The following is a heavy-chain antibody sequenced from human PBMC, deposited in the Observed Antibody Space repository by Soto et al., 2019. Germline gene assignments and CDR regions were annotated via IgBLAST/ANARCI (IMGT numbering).Heavy chain of an antibody. CDR1: VGSISIFY. CDR2: IYYGEST. CDR3: ARDSYSSSWPDAFDI. D-gene: IGHD6-13*01. V-gene: IGHV4-59*01. J-gene: IGHJ3*02. Sequence: PQTLSLTCTVSVGSISIFYWSWIRPPPGKGLEWIGYIYYGESTNYNPSLKSRVTISVDTSKNQFSLKLSSVTAADTAVYYCARDSYSSSWPDAFDIWGQGTMVTVSS.